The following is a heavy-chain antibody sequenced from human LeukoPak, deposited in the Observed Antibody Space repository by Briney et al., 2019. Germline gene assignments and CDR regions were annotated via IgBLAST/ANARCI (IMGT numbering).Heavy chain of an antibody. Sequence: PGGSPRLSCAASGFTFSSYSMNWVRQAPGKGLEWVSSISSSSSYIYYADSVKGRFTISRDNAKNTVYLEMNSLSVEDTATYYCIRDFRSADLWGQGTLVTVTS. CDR2: ISSSSSYI. CDR3: IRDFRSADL. J-gene: IGHJ5*02. V-gene: IGHV3-21*01. CDR1: GFTFSSYS.